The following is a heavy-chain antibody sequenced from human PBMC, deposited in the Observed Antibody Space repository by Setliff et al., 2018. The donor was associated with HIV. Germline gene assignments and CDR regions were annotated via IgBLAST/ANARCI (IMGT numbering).Heavy chain of an antibody. J-gene: IGHJ3*02. D-gene: IGHD3-10*01. CDR3: VREDDAVWYFGSVHI. CDR1: GGSISSGSYY. CDR2: IYTTGRT. V-gene: IGHV4-61*02. Sequence: ASETLSLTCTVSGGSISSGSYYWTWIRQPAGKGLEWIGRIYTTGRTNYNPSLNSRVTISADTSKNQFSLKLSSVTAADTAVYYCVREDDAVWYFGSVHIWGRGTMVTVSS.